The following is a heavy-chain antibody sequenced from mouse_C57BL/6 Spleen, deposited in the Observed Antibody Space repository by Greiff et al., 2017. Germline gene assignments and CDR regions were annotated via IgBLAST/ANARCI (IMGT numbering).Heavy chain of an antibody. D-gene: IGHD1-1*01. CDR3: ATITTVVVSPYHAMDY. CDR1: GFTYSDYG. Sequence: EVKVVESGGGLVKPGGSLKLSCAASGFTYSDYGMHWVRQAPEQGLEWVAYISSGSSNIYYADTLKGRFTISRDNAKNTLFLQMSSLWSEDTAMYYCATITTVVVSPYHAMDYWGQGTSVTVSS. J-gene: IGHJ4*01. V-gene: IGHV5-17*01. CDR2: ISSGSSNI.